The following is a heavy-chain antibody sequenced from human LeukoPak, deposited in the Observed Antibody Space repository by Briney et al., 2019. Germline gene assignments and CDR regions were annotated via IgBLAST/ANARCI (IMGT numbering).Heavy chain of an antibody. V-gene: IGHV3-53*01. CDR1: GFTVSNNY. Sequence: GGSLRLSCAASGFTVSNNYMSWVRQAPGKGLEWVSVIYSGGITYYADSVKGRFTISRDNSKNTLYLQMNSLRAEDTAVYYCARVTGPTSTMVRGVIIPAFDSWGQGTLVTVSS. J-gene: IGHJ4*02. D-gene: IGHD3-10*01. CDR3: ARVTGPTSTMVRGVIIPAFDS. CDR2: IYSGGIT.